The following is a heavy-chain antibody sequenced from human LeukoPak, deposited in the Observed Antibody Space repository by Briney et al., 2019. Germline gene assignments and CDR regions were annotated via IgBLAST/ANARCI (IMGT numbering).Heavy chain of an antibody. Sequence: GGSLRLSCAASGFTFSSYSMNWVRQAPGKGLEWVSSISSSSSYIYYADSVKGRFTISRDNAKNSLYLQMNSLRAEDTAVYYCARGSYDILTGYPMGSYYYYMDVWGKGTTVTVSS. D-gene: IGHD3-9*01. CDR3: ARGSYDILTGYPMGSYYYYMDV. CDR1: GFTFSSYS. J-gene: IGHJ6*03. V-gene: IGHV3-21*01. CDR2: ISSSSSYI.